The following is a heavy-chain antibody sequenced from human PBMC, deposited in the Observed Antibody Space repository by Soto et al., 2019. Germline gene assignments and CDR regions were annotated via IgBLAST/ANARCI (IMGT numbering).Heavy chain of an antibody. CDR2: IIPIFGTA. V-gene: IGHV1-69*13. Sequence: SVKVSCKASGGTFSSYAISWVRQAPGQGLEWMGGIIPIFGTANYAQKFQGRVTITADESTSTAYMELSSLRSEDTAVYYCARVGESLAYCGGDCLYNWFDPWGQGTLVTVSS. CDR3: ARVGESLAYCGGDCLYNWFDP. CDR1: GGTFSSYA. D-gene: IGHD2-21*02. J-gene: IGHJ5*02.